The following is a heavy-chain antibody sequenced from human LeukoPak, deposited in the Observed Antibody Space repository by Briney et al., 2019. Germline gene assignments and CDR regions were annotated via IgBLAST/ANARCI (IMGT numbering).Heavy chain of an antibody. CDR1: GGSLSGFY. V-gene: IGHV4-34*01. Sequence: SETETLLCAVDGGSLSGFYWTWIRQTPAKGLEWIGEINQTGKTNYNPSLTDYNPSLKSRVTISVGSSRNQLSPKVNSVTAADTGVYYCARVRHDPLEYGEDVHDWGTGTLVTVSS. CDR3: ARVRHDPLEYGEDVHD. CDR2: INQTGKT. J-gene: IGHJ1*01. D-gene: IGHD2-2*01.